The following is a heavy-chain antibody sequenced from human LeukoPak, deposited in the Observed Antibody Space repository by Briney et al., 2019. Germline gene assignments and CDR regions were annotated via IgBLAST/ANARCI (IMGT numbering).Heavy chain of an antibody. Sequence: ASVKVSCKASGYTFTSYGISWVRQAPGQGLEWMGWISAYNGNTNYAQKLQGRVTMTTDTSTSTAYMELRSLRSDDTAVYYCARVRRIGHSSGRGYYNWFDPWGQGTLVTVSS. CDR1: GYTFTSYG. D-gene: IGHD6-19*01. V-gene: IGHV1-18*01. CDR3: ARVRRIGHSSGRGYYNWFDP. CDR2: ISAYNGNT. J-gene: IGHJ5*02.